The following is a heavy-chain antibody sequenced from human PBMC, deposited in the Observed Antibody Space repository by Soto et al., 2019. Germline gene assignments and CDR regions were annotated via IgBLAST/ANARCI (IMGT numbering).Heavy chain of an antibody. CDR3: ARVAGSGWYDA. CDR1: GGYIVGGGYS. Sequence: PSGTLSLTCAVSGGYIVGGGYSGSWIRQPPGKGLEWIGTAYPRGSTYYDPSLKSRVTISLDLSKNQFSLNLNSVTAADTAVYYCARVAGSGWYDAWGQGTLVTVSS. J-gene: IGHJ5*02. D-gene: IGHD6-19*01. CDR2: AYPRGST. V-gene: IGHV4-30-2*01.